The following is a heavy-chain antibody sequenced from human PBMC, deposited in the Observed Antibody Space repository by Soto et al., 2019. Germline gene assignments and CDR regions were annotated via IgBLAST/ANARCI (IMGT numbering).Heavy chain of an antibody. Sequence: PGGSLRLSCAASGFTVSSNYMSWVCQAPGKGLEWVSVIYSGGSTYYADSVKGRFTISRDNSKNTLYLQMNSLRAEDTAVYYCARLSSGWTAFDYWGQGTLVTVSS. CDR1: GFTVSSNY. J-gene: IGHJ4*02. D-gene: IGHD6-19*01. CDR2: IYSGGST. V-gene: IGHV3-53*01. CDR3: ARLSSGWTAFDY.